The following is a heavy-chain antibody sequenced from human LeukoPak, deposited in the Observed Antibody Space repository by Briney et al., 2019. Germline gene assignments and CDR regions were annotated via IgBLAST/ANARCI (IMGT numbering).Heavy chain of an antibody. CDR1: GGSISSYY. CDR3: VGTGSYLFGGGLAKTYFDY. Sequence: SETLSLTCTVSGGSISSYYWSWIRQPAGKGLEWIGRIYTSGSTNYNPSLKSRVTMSVDTSKNQFSLKLSSVTAADTAVYYCVGTGSYLFGGGLAKTYFDYWGQGTLVTVSS. V-gene: IGHV4-4*07. D-gene: IGHD3-10*01. CDR2: IYTSGST. J-gene: IGHJ4*02.